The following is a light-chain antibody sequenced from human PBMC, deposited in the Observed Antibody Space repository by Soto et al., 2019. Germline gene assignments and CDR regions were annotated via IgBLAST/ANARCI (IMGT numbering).Light chain of an antibody. V-gene: IGLV1-40*01. J-gene: IGLJ2*01. CDR3: QSYDSSLSV. CDR1: SSNIGAGYD. CDR2: GNS. Sequence: QSVLTQPPSVSGAPGQRVTISCTGSSSNIGAGYDVHWYQQLPGTAPKLLIYGNSNRPSGVPDRFSGSKSGTSASLAIPGVQAEDDADYCCQSYDSSLSVFGGGTKLTVL.